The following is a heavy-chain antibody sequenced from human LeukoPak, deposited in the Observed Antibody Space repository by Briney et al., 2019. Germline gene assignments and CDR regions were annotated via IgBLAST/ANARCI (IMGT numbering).Heavy chain of an antibody. CDR2: INTNTGNP. D-gene: IGHD5-12*01. V-gene: IGHV7-4-1*02. CDR3: ARGMGVATQY. Sequence: ASVKVSREASGYTFTSYAMSWVRQAPGQGLEWMGWINTNTGNPTYAQGFTGRFVFSLDTSVSTAYLQISSLKAEDTAVYYCARGMGVATQYWGQGTLVSVST. CDR1: GYTFTSYA. J-gene: IGHJ4*02.